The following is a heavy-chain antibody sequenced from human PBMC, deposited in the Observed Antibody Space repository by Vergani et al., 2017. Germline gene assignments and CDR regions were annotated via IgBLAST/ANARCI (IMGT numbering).Heavy chain of an antibody. CDR3: ARLSGDCSSTSCYGWFDP. Sequence: QVQLQESGPGLVKPSETLSLTCTVSGGSISSYYWSWIRQPAGKGLEWIGRIYTSGSTNYNPSLKSRVTISVDTSKNQFSLKLSSVTAADTAVYYCARLSGDCSSTSCYGWFDPWGQGTLVTVSS. D-gene: IGHD2-2*03. J-gene: IGHJ5*02. CDR2: IYTSGST. CDR1: GGSISSYY. V-gene: IGHV4-4*07.